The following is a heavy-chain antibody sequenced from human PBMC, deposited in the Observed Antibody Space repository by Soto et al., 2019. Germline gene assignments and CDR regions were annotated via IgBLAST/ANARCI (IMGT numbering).Heavy chain of an antibody. D-gene: IGHD1-26*01. CDR2: INHSGST. J-gene: IGHJ4*02. Sequence: QVQLQQWGAGLLKPSETLSLTCAVYGGSFSGYYWSWIRQPPGKGLEWIGEINHSGSTNYNPSLKSRVTISVDPSKNQFSLKLSSVTAADTAVYYCASKVGARFDYWGQGTLVTVSS. CDR1: GGSFSGYY. CDR3: ASKVGARFDY. V-gene: IGHV4-34*01.